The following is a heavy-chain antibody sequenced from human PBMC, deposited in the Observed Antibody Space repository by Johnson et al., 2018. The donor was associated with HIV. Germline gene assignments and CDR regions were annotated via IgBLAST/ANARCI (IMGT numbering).Heavy chain of an antibody. V-gene: IGHV3-30*02. CDR3: AKDFRRFFPTPDAFDI. CDR2: IRYDRSNK. CDR1: GFTFSSYG. Sequence: QVQLVESGGGVVQPGGSLRLSCAASGFTFSSYGMHLVRQAPGKGLEWVAFIRYDRSNKYYADSVKGRFTVSRDNSKNTLYLQMNSLRPEDTAVYYCAKDFRRFFPTPDAFDIWGQGTMVTVSS. J-gene: IGHJ3*02. D-gene: IGHD4-23*01.